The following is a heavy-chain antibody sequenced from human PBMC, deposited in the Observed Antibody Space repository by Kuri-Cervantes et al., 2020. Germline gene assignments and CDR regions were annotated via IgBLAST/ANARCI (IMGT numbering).Heavy chain of an antibody. CDR2: IYYSTIH. V-gene: IGHV4-39*01. CDR1: GGSISSGGYY. Sequence: SCPVPGGSISSGGYYWGWVRQPPGKGLEWIGSIYYSTIHYYTPSLKSRVTLSVDTSKNQFSLNLTSVTAADTSVYYCARHRWFRALDYWGQGALVTVSS. D-gene: IGHD2-15*01. J-gene: IGHJ4*02. CDR3: ARHRWFRALDY.